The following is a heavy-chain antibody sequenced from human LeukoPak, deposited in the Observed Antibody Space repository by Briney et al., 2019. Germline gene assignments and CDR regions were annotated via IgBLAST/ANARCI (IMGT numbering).Heavy chain of an antibody. Sequence: GGSLRLSCAASGFTFSSYGISWVRQAPGKGLEWVSGISGSGGRTYYADSVKGRFTISRDNSKNTLYLQMNSLRAEDTAVYYCAKDYVITDYYGSSGHYYGKPDYWGQGTLVTVSS. V-gene: IGHV3-23*01. CDR2: ISGSGGRT. CDR3: AKDYVITDYYGSSGHYYGKPDY. D-gene: IGHD3-22*01. J-gene: IGHJ4*02. CDR1: GFTFSSYG.